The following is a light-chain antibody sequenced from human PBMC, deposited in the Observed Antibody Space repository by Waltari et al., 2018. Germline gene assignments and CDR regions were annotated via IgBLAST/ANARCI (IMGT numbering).Light chain of an antibody. V-gene: IGKV1-5*03. CDR2: KAS. J-gene: IGKJ1*01. Sequence: DIQMTQSPSTLSASVGDRVTITCRASESISFWLAWYQQKPEKAPKLLIYKASNLESGVPSRFSGSGSGTEFTLTISSLQSDDFATYYCQQYNSYPWTFGQGTNVEI. CDR3: QQYNSYPWT. CDR1: ESISFW.